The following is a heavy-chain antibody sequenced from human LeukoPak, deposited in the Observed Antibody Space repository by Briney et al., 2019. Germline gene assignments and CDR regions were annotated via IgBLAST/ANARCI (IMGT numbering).Heavy chain of an antibody. Sequence: SETLSLTCTVSGGSISSSYYYRGWIRQPPGKGLEWIGSIYSSGSTYYNPSLKSRVTISVDTSKNQFSLKLSSVTAADTAVYYCARDTSMVSGLLAFDIWGQGTMVTVSS. CDR1: GGSISSSYYY. V-gene: IGHV4-39*07. CDR3: ARDTSMVSGLLAFDI. J-gene: IGHJ3*02. CDR2: IYSSGST. D-gene: IGHD6-19*01.